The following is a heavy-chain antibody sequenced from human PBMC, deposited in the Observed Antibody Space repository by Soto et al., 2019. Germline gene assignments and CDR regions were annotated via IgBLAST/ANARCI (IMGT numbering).Heavy chain of an antibody. CDR2: ISLYSDGT. CDR1: GYTFSNYG. CDR3: ARVVPGAEAWFGP. Sequence: ASVKVSCKTSGYTFSNYGITWVRQAPGQPLEWLGWISLYSDGTNYAQKFQGRVPMTTDTSTTTAYMELRSLRSDDTAVYYCARVVPGAEAWFGPWGQGTLVTVSS. J-gene: IGHJ5*02. D-gene: IGHD2-2*01. V-gene: IGHV1-18*01.